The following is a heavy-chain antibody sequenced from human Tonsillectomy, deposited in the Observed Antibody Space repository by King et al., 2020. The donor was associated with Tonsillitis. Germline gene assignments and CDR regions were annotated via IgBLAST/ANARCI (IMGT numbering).Heavy chain of an antibody. D-gene: IGHD5-12*01. CDR1: GFTFSSYG. J-gene: IGHJ4*02. Sequence: VQLVESGGGVVQPGRFLRLSCAASGFTFSSYGMHWVRQAPGKGLEWVAVISYDGSNKYYADSVKRRFTISRDNSKNTLYLQMNSLRAEDTAVYYCAKDYRRYDYYFDYWGQGTLVTVSS. CDR3: AKDYRRYDYYFDY. V-gene: IGHV3-30*18. CDR2: ISYDGSNK.